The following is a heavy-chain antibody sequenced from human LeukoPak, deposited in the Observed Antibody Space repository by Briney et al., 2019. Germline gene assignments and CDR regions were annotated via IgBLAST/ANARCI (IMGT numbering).Heavy chain of an antibody. J-gene: IGHJ4*02. Sequence: GGSLRLSCAASGFTFSSYGMHWVRQAPGKGLEWVAFIRYDGSNKYYADSVKGRFTISRDNAKNSLYLQMNSLRAEDTAVYYCARVGFGDGDYDYWGQGTLVTVSS. CDR2: IRYDGSNK. CDR3: ARVGFGDGDYDY. CDR1: GFTFSSYG. V-gene: IGHV3-30*02. D-gene: IGHD4-17*01.